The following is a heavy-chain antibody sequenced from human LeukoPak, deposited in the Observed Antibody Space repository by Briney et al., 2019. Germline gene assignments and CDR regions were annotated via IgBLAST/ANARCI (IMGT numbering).Heavy chain of an antibody. D-gene: IGHD4-23*01. V-gene: IGHV3-21*06. J-gene: IGHJ4*02. Sequence: GGSLRLSCAASGFTFSSYTMNWVRQAPGKGLEWVSSISSSSSYMYYADSVKGRFTISRDNAKNSLYLQMNSLRAEDTAVYYCARGDDYGGIYFFDYWGQGALVTVSS. CDR2: ISSSSSYM. CDR3: ARGDDYGGIYFFDY. CDR1: GFTFSSYT.